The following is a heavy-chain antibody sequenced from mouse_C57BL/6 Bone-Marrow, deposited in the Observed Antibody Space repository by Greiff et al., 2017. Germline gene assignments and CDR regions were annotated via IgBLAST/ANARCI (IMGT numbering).Heavy chain of an antibody. J-gene: IGHJ2*01. CDR2: ISRVSSTI. CDR1: GFTFSDSG. V-gene: IGHV5-17*01. Sequence: EVKVEASGGGLVKPGGSLKLSCAASGFTFSDSGMHWVRQAPEKGVEWVAYISRVSSTIYYADTVKGRFTIVRDNATNPLFLLMTSLRSEDTAMYYCARRGFPFRVDYWGQGTTLTVSS. CDR3: ARRGFPFRVDY.